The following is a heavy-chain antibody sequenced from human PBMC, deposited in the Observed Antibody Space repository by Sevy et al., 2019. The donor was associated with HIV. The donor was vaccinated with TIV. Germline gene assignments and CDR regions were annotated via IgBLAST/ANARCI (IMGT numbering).Heavy chain of an antibody. Sequence: GGSLKLSCAAPGFTVSSNYMSWVRQAPGKGLEWVSVIYSGGGTYYADSVKGRFTNSRDNSKTTLYLQMNSLRAEDMAVYYCARYLTRYYYYYYGMDVWGQGTTVTVSS. CDR3: ARYLTRYYYYYYGMDV. V-gene: IGHV3-53*01. J-gene: IGHJ6*02. CDR1: GFTVSSNY. CDR2: IYSGGGT. D-gene: IGHD3-3*01.